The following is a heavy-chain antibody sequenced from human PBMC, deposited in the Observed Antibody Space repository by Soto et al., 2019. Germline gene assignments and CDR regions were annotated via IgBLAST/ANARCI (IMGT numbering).Heavy chain of an antibody. D-gene: IGHD3-10*01. CDR2: TNAGNGNT. CDR3: ARDQVGTMVRGVIKGMDV. CDR1: GYTFTSYA. J-gene: IGHJ6*04. Sequence: ASVKVSCKASGYTFTSYAMHWVRQAPGQRLEWMGWTNAGNGNTKYSQKFQGRVTITRDTSASTAYMELSSLRSEDTAVYYCARDQVGTMVRGVIKGMDVWGKGTTVTVSS. V-gene: IGHV1-3*01.